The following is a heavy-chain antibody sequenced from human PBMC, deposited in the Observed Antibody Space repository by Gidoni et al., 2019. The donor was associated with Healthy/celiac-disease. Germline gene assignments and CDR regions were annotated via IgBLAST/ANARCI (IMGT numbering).Heavy chain of an antibody. V-gene: IGHV1-69*06. D-gene: IGHD5-12*01. CDR2: IIPIFGTA. Sequence: QVQLVQSGAEVTKPGASGKDSCKASGGTFSSYAISWVRPAPGQGLEWMGGIIPIFGTANYAQKFQGSVTITSHKSTSTAYMELSSLRSEDTAVYYCARRYSVYDYAFDIWGQGTMVTVSS. CDR1: GGTFSSYA. J-gene: IGHJ3*02. CDR3: ARRYSVYDYAFDI.